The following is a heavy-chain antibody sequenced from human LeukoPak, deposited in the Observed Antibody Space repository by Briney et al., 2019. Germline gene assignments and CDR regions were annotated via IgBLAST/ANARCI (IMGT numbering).Heavy chain of an antibody. D-gene: IGHD4-17*01. V-gene: IGHV3-53*01. J-gene: IGHJ4*02. CDR3: ARGPYGDYGLDY. CDR2: IYSGGST. CDR1: GFTVSSNC. Sequence: GGSLRLSCAASGFTVSSNCMSWVRQAPGKGLEWVSVIYSGGSTYYADSVKGRFTISRDNSKNTLYLQMNSLRAEDTAVYYCARGPYGDYGLDYWGQGTLVTVSS.